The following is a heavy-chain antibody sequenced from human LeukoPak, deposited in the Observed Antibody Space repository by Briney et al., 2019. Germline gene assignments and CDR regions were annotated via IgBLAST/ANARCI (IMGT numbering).Heavy chain of an antibody. V-gene: IGHV3-23*01. J-gene: IGHJ4*02. CDR2: ISGSGGST. CDR1: GFTFSSYA. Sequence: GGSLRLSCAASGFTFSSYAMSWVRQAPGKGLEWVSAISGSGGSTYYADSVKGRFTISRDNSKNTLYLQMNSLRAEDTAVYYCANSPYYYGSGSYYRDFDYWGQGTLVTVSS. CDR3: ANSPYYYGSGSYYRDFDY. D-gene: IGHD3-10*01.